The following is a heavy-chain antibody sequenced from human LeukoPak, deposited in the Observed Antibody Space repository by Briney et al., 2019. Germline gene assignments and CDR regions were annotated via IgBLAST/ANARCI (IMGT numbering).Heavy chain of an antibody. CDR1: GGTFSSYA. Sequence: SVTVSCKASGGTFSSYAISWVRQAPGQGLEWMGRIIPILGIANYAQKFQGRVTNTADKSTSTAYMELSSLRSEDTAVYYCARLTHFCSGGRCYRFFDSWGQGTLVTVSS. D-gene: IGHD2-15*01. CDR2: IIPILGIA. V-gene: IGHV1-69*04. J-gene: IGHJ4*02. CDR3: ARLTHFCSGGRCYRFFDS.